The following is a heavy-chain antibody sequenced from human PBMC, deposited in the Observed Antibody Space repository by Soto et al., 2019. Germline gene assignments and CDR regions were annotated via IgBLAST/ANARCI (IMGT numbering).Heavy chain of an antibody. CDR3: ARRIVGPFDP. J-gene: IGHJ5*02. Sequence: QITLKESGPTLVKPTQTLTLTCTFSGFSLSTSGVGVGWIRQPPGKALEWLALIYWDDDKRYSPSLKSRLTIXXDTSKNQVVLTMTNMAPVDTATYYCARRIVGPFDPWGQGTLVTVSS. V-gene: IGHV2-5*02. CDR1: GFSLSTSGVG. D-gene: IGHD1-26*01. CDR2: IYWDDDK.